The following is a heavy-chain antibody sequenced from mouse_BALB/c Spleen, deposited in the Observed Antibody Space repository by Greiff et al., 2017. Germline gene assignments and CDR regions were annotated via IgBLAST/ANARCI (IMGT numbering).Heavy chain of an antibody. Sequence: EVKLMESGGGLVKPGGSLKLSCAASGFTFSSYAMSWVRQTPEKRLEWVASISSGGSTNYPDSVKGRFTISRDNARNILYLQMSSLRSEDTAMYYCARGRTGTGAMDYWGQGTSVTVSS. CDR3: ARGRTGTGAMDY. CDR1: GFTFSSYA. J-gene: IGHJ4*01. D-gene: IGHD4-1*01. V-gene: IGHV5-6-5*01. CDR2: ISSGGST.